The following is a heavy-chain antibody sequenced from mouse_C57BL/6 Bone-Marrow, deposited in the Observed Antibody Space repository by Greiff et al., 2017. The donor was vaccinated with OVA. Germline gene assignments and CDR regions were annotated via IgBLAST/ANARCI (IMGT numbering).Heavy chain of an antibody. D-gene: IGHD1-1*01. CDR3: AREVVDYAMDY. Sequence: VQLQQPGAELVRPGSSVKLSCKASGYTFTSYWMDWVKQRPGQGLEWIGNIYPSDSETPYNQKFKDKATLTVDKSSSTAYMQLSSLTSEDSAVYYCAREVVDYAMDYWGQGTSVTVSS. J-gene: IGHJ4*01. CDR2: IYPSDSET. V-gene: IGHV1-61*01. CDR1: GYTFTSYW.